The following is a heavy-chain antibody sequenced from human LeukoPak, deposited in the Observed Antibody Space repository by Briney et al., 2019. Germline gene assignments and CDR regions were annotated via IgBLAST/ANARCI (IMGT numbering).Heavy chain of an antibody. CDR2: ISPYNGNT. CDR1: GYTFTSYG. V-gene: IGHV1-18*01. CDR3: ARDQYDYVWGSYRPYFDY. Sequence: APVKVSCKASGYTFTSYGISWVRQAPGQGLEWMGSISPYNGNTNYAQKLQGRVTMTTDTSTSTAYMELRSLRSDDTAVYYCARDQYDYVWGSYRPYFDYWGQGTLVTVSS. J-gene: IGHJ4*02. D-gene: IGHD3-16*02.